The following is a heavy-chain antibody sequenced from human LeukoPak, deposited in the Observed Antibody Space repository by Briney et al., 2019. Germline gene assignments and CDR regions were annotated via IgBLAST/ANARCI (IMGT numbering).Heavy chain of an antibody. Sequence: GGSLRLSCAASGFTFSIYAMSRVRQAPGKGLQRVSAISGSGGSTYYADSVKGRFTISRDNSKNTLYLQMNSLRAEDTAVYYCAKEQLLPYYFDYWGQGTLVTVSS. J-gene: IGHJ4*02. V-gene: IGHV3-23*01. CDR3: AKEQLLPYYFDY. CDR1: GFTFSIYA. CDR2: ISGSGGST. D-gene: IGHD2-15*01.